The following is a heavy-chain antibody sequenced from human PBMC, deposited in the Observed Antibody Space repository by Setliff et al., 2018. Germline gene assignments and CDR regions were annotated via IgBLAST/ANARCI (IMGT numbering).Heavy chain of an antibody. Sequence: PGESLKISCAASGFTFSSYSMNWVRQAPGKGLEWVSYISSSSSTIYYADSVKGRFTISRDNAKNSLYLQMNSLRAEDTAVYYCARDLVKDIVVVVWYFDLWGRGTLVTVS. D-gene: IGHD2-15*01. CDR1: GFTFSSYS. V-gene: IGHV3-48*01. CDR2: ISSSSSTI. CDR3: ARDLVKDIVVVVWYFDL. J-gene: IGHJ2*01.